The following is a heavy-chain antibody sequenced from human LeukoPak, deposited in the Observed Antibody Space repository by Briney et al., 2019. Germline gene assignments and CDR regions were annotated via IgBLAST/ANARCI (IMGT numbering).Heavy chain of an antibody. D-gene: IGHD6-13*01. V-gene: IGHV4-34*01. CDR3: VRDIAAAGGFDY. J-gene: IGHJ4*02. CDR1: VGAFRGYY. CDR2: INDSGST. Sequence: SRTLSLTCGVYVGAFRGYYWSWIRGPPGKGLEWMGGINDSGSTNYTPSVKRRVHISVDTSKNQSSLKLSSVTAADTAVYYCVRDIAAAGGFDYWGQGTLVTVSS.